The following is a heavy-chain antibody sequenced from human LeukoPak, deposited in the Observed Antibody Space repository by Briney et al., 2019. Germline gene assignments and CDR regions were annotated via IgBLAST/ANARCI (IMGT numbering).Heavy chain of an antibody. V-gene: IGHV4-39*01. CDR2: IYYSGGT. CDR3: ARNLSPTTVTDY. Sequence: SETLSLTCTVSGGSLSSSSSYWGWLRQPPGRGLEWFGSIYYSGGTYYNPSLKSRVTISVDTSKNQFSLKLSSVTAADTAVYYCARNLSPTTVTDYWGQGTLVTVSS. CDR1: GGSLSSSSSY. D-gene: IGHD4-17*01. J-gene: IGHJ4*02.